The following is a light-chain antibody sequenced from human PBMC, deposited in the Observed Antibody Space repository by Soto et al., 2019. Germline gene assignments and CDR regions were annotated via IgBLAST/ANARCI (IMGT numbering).Light chain of an antibody. CDR1: SSDVGSYDL. CDR3: CSYAGSSTVV. CDR2: DVT. J-gene: IGLJ2*01. V-gene: IGLV2-23*02. Sequence: QSALTQPASVSASPGQSITISCTGSSSDVGSYDLVSWYQQYPGKAPKVMIYDVTKRPSGVSYRFSGSKSGNTASLTISGLQAEDEADYYCCSYAGSSTVVFGGGTKLTVL.